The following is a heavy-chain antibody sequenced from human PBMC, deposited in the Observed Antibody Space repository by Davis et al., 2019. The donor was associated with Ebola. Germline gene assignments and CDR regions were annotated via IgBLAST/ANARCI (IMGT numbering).Heavy chain of an antibody. D-gene: IGHD6-6*01. Sequence: MPSETLSLTCAVYGGSFSGYYWSWIRQPPGKGLEWIGEINHSGSTNYNPSLKSRVTISVDTSKNQFSLKLSSVTAADTAVYYCARDPTYSSSSNFDYWGQGTLVTVSS. CDR3: ARDPTYSSSSNFDY. CDR1: GGSFSGYY. V-gene: IGHV4-34*01. J-gene: IGHJ4*02. CDR2: INHSGST.